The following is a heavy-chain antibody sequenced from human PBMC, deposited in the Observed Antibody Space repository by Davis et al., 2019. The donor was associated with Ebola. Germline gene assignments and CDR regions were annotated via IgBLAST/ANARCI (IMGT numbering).Heavy chain of an antibody. CDR1: GFTFIDPA. CDR3: TSFVETDY. CDR2: IRSKANSYAT. V-gene: IGHV3-73*01. J-gene: IGHJ4*02. D-gene: IGHD3-3*01. Sequence: GESLITSCAASGFTFIDPAMYWVRQASGQGLEWVGRIRSKANSYATAYAASVKDRFNISRHDSKNTAYLPMNSLKTEDLAVYYCTSFVETDYWGQGTLVTVSS.